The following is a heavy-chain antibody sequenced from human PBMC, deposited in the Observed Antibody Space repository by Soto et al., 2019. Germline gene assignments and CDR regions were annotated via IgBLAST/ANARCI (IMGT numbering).Heavy chain of an antibody. CDR1: GFTFGSYS. D-gene: IGHD6-6*01. CDR2: ISSSGGYI. J-gene: IGHJ4*02. Sequence: EVQLVESGGGLAKPGGSLRLSCAASGFTFGSYSMNWVRQAPGKGLEWVSYISSSGGYIDHADSVKGRFTITRDNVKDSLYLQRNSLRAEDTAVYYCARDGRGSSAAFDFWGQGTLVTVSS. V-gene: IGHV3-21*01. CDR3: ARDGRGSSAAFDF.